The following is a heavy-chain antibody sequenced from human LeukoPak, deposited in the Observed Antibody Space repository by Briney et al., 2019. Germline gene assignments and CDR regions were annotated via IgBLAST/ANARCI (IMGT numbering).Heavy chain of an antibody. D-gene: IGHD1-14*01. CDR3: ARFITRSDAFDI. J-gene: IGHJ3*02. CDR2: IYSGGST. Sequence: GGSLRLSCAASGFTVSSNYMSWVRQASGKGLEWVSVIYSGGSTYYADSVKGRFTISRDNSKNTLYLQMNSLRAEDTAVYYCARFITRSDAFDIWGQGTMVTVSS. V-gene: IGHV3-53*01. CDR1: GFTVSSNY.